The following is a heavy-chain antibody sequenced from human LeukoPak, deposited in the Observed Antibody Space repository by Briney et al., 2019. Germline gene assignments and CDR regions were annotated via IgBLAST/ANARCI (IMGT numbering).Heavy chain of an antibody. V-gene: IGHV4-31*03. CDR3: ARISDSSRWYYFDN. Sequence: SETLSLTCTVSGSSIRRGGYYWRWIRQPPGKSLEGIGYIYSTGSRYSNPSLKTRVTISVVTSKNQFSLKLTSVTAANTAVYYCARISDSSRWYYFDNWGQGKLVTVSS. CDR1: GSSIRRGGYY. J-gene: IGHJ4*02. CDR2: IYSTGSR. D-gene: IGHD6-13*01.